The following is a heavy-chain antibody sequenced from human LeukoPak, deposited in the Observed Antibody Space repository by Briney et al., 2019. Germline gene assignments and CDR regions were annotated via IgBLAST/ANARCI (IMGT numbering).Heavy chain of an antibody. CDR3: ASGDFWGGYYRKGYFDY. V-gene: IGHV3-21*01. CDR2: ISSSSSYI. Sequence: GGSLRLSCAASGFTFSSYSMNWVRQAPGKGLEWVSSISSSSSYIYYADSVKGRFTTSRDNAKNSLYLQMNSLRAEDTAVYYCASGDFWGGYYRKGYFDYWGQGTLVTVSS. D-gene: IGHD3-3*01. J-gene: IGHJ4*02. CDR1: GFTFSSYS.